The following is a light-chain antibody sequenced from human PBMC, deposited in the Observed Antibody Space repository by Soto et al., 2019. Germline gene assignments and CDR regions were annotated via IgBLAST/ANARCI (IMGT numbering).Light chain of an antibody. V-gene: IGKV3-15*01. Sequence: EILFTQSPATLSLSPGERGTLSCRASQSVRSNLAWYQQKPGQAPRILIYGASTRDTGVPVRFSGIGSGTECTLTFSRLQSEDFSVYYCQQCDTWPRTFGQGTKVDI. CDR3: QQCDTWPRT. CDR2: GAS. J-gene: IGKJ1*01. CDR1: QSVRSN.